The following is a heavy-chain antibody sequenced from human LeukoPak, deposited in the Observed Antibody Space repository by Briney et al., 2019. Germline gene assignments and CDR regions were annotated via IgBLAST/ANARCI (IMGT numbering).Heavy chain of an antibody. CDR2: INHSGST. V-gene: IGHV4-34*01. D-gene: IGHD1-26*01. CDR3: ARDDGGATPIDY. J-gene: IGHJ4*02. CDR1: GGSFSGYY. Sequence: SETLSLTCAVYGGSFSGYYWSWIRQPPGKGLEWIGEINHSGSTNYNPSLKSRVTISVDTSKNQFSLKLSSVTAADTAVYYCARDDGGATPIDYWGQGTLVTVSS.